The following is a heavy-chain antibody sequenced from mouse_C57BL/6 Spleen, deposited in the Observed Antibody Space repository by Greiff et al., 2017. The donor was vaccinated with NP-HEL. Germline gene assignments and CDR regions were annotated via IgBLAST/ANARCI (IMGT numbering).Heavy chain of an antibody. J-gene: IGHJ4*01. CDR3: ARRGIYYYGSSYDYAMDY. CDR1: GYTFTDYN. D-gene: IGHD1-1*01. CDR2: INPNNGGT. V-gene: IGHV1-22*01. Sequence: EVKLMESGPELVKPGASVKMSCKASGYTFTDYNMHWVKQSHGKSLEWIGYINPNNGGTSYNQKFKGKATLTVNKSSSTAYMELRSLTSEDSAVYYCARRGIYYYGSSYDYAMDYWGQGTSVTVSS.